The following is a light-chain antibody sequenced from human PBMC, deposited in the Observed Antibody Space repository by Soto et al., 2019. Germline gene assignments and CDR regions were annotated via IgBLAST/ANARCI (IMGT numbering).Light chain of an antibody. J-gene: IGKJ2*01. CDR2: GAS. Sequence: EIVLTQSPGTLSLSPGERATLSCRASQSVSSSYLAWYQQKPGQAPRLLIYGASSMATGIPDRFSGSGSGTDFTLTISRLEPEDFAVYYCQQYGSSPHTFGQGTKLEIK. V-gene: IGKV3-20*01. CDR1: QSVSSSY. CDR3: QQYGSSPHT.